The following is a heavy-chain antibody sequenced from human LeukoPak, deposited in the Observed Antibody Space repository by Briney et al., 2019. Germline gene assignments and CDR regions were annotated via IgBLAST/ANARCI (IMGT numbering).Heavy chain of an antibody. CDR2: ICAYNGNT. J-gene: IGHJ5*02. V-gene: IGHV1-18*01. CDR3: ARDPSYDSSGYPNWFDP. CDR1: GYTFTSYG. D-gene: IGHD3-22*01. Sequence: ASVTVSCKASGYTFTSYGITWVRLAPGQGLEWMGWICAYNGNTNYAQMFQGRVIMTTDTSTNTAYMELRSLRADDTAMYYCARDPSYDSSGYPNWFDPWGQGTLVTVSS.